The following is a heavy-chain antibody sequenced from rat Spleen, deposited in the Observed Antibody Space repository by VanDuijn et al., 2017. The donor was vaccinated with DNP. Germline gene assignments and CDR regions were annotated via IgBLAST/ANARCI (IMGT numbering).Heavy chain of an antibody. CDR3: ARWDHYIGFAY. CDR1: DYSITSNF. D-gene: IGHD1-1*01. Sequence: EVQLQESGPGLVKPSQSLSLTCSVTDYSITSNFWGWIRKFPGNKMEWIGHISYSGSTNYNPSLKSRISITRDTSKNQFFLRLNSVTPEDTATYYCARWDHYIGFAYWGQGTLVTVSS. V-gene: IGHV3-1*01. CDR2: ISYSGST. J-gene: IGHJ3*01.